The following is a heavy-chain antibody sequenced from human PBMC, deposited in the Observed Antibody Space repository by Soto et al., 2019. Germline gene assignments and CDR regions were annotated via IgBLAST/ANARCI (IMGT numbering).Heavy chain of an antibody. V-gene: IGHV4-34*01. CDR3: ARGARGSGSYEGDWFDP. D-gene: IGHD3-10*01. J-gene: IGHJ5*02. CDR1: GGSFSGYY. CDR2: INHSGST. Sequence: SETLSLTCAVYGGSFSGYYWSWIRQPPGKGLEWIGEINHSGSTNYNPSLKSRVTISVDTSKNQFSLKLSSVTAADTAVYYCARGARGSGSYEGDWFDPWGQGTLVTVSS.